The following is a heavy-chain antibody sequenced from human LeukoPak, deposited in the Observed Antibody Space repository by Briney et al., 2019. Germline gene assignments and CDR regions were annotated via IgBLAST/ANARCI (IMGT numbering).Heavy chain of an antibody. D-gene: IGHD4-17*01. J-gene: IGHJ4*02. Sequence: SVKVSCKASGGTFSSYAISRVRQAPGQGLEWMGGIIPIFGTANYAQKFQGRVTITADESTSTAYMELSSLRSEDTAVYYCARDGYGDYAFDYWGQGTLVTVSS. CDR1: GGTFSSYA. CDR3: ARDGYGDYAFDY. V-gene: IGHV1-69*13. CDR2: IIPIFGTA.